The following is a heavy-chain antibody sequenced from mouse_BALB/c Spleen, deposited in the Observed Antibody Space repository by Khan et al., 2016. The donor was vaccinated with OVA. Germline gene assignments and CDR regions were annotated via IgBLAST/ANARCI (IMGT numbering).Heavy chain of an antibody. CDR3: TRERAHYGPAWFAY. Sequence: QVQLKESGAELVRPGSSVKISCKASGYAFSSYWLNWVKQRPGQGLEWIGQIYPGDGDTNYNGKFKGKATLTADKSSSTAYMQLSSLTSESSAFYFGTRERAHYGPAWFAYWGQGTLVTVSA. D-gene: IGHD1-2*01. J-gene: IGHJ3*01. V-gene: IGHV1-80*01. CDR2: IYPGDGDT. CDR1: GYAFSSYW.